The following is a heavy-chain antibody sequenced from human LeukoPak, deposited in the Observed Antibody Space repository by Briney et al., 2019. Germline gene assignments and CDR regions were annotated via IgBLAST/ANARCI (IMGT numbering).Heavy chain of an antibody. CDR3: ARDHGSSWETFDY. CDR2: ISDSGSIT. V-gene: IGHV3-23*01. CDR1: GFAFSSQA. D-gene: IGHD6-13*01. Sequence: GGSLRLSCAASGFAFSSQAMGWVRQAPGKGLEWVSVISDSGSITYYADSVKGRFTISRDNSRNTLFLQMNSLRAEDTAVYYCARDHGSSWETFDYWGQGTLVTVSS. J-gene: IGHJ4*02.